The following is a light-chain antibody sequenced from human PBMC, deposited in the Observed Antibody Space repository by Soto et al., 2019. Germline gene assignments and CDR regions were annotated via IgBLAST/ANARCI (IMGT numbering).Light chain of an antibody. J-gene: IGKJ1*01. CDR1: QSISDT. CDR3: QQYNNWPWT. Sequence: EIVITQSPATLSVSPGGRSTLSCMAGQSISDTLAWYQQKPGQAPRLLIHGASTRAPGFPARLSGSGSGTDFTLTISSLQPEDFAVYYCQQYNNWPWTFGQGTKVDIK. V-gene: IGKV3-15*01. CDR2: GAS.